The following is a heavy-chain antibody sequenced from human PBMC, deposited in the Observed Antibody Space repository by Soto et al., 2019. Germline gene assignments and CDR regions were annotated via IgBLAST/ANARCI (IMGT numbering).Heavy chain of an antibody. CDR1: GFTFSNYG. J-gene: IGHJ6*02. CDR3: ARDFGVVTRYYYYGMDV. Sequence: PGGSLRLSCAASGFTFSNYGMHWVRQAPGKGLEWVAVISYDGSNKYYADSVKGRFTISRDNSKNTLYLQMNSLRAEDTAVYYCARDFGVVTRYYYYGMDVWGQGTTVTVSS. D-gene: IGHD3-3*01. V-gene: IGHV3-30*03. CDR2: ISYDGSNK.